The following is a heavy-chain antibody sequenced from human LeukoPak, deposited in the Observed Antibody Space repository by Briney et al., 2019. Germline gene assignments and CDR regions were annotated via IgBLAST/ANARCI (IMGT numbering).Heavy chain of an antibody. CDR1: GFTFDNYG. D-gene: IGHD1-7*01. CDR3: AKVRVVFNWNYAYYFDC. J-gene: IGHJ4*02. Sequence: NPGRSLRLSCAAPGFTFDNYGMHWVRQAPGKGLEWVAIISYDGSDKYYADSVKGRFTISRDNSKNTLYLQMNSLRAEDTAVYYCAKVRVVFNWNYAYYFDCWGQGTLVTVSS. CDR2: ISYDGSDK. V-gene: IGHV3-30*18.